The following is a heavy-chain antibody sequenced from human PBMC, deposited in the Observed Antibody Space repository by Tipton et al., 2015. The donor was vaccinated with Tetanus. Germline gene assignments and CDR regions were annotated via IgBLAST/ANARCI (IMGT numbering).Heavy chain of an antibody. Sequence: TLSLTCAVYGESFSDHHWNWIRQSPGKQLEWVGEINPSGFTTYNPSLESRVTMSEDMSKNHSSLELTSVTAADTAVYYCARWEGEAYKELYWGQGTLVTVSS. CDR3: ARWEGEAYKELY. CDR2: INPSGFT. CDR1: GESFSDHH. D-gene: IGHD3-16*01. V-gene: IGHV4-34*01. J-gene: IGHJ4*02.